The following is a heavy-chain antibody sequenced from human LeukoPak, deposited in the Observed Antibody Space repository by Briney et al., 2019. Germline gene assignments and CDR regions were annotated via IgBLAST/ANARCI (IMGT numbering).Heavy chain of an antibody. CDR3: AKAVRYSSGWNDAFDI. Sequence: GGSLRLSCAASGFTFSSYGMSWVRQAPGKGLEWVSAISGSGGSTYYADSVKGRFTISRDNSKNTLFLQMNSLRAEDTAVYYCAKAVRYSSGWNDAFDIWGQGTMVTVSS. V-gene: IGHV3-23*01. CDR2: ISGSGGST. D-gene: IGHD6-19*01. CDR1: GFTFSSYG. J-gene: IGHJ3*02.